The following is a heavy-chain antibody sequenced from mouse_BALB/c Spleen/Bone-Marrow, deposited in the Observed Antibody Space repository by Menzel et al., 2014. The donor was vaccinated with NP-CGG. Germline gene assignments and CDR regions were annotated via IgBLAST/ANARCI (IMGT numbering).Heavy chain of an antibody. V-gene: IGHV1-7*01. J-gene: IGHJ3*01. CDR3: ARGYQRILAY. Sequence: VQLQQSGAELAKPGASVKMSCKASGYTFTNYWMHWVKQRPGQGLEWIGYINPSTGYTEYNQKFKDKATLTADKSSSTAYMQLSNLTSEDSAVYYCARGYQRILAYWGQGTLVTVSA. CDR1: GYTFTNYW. CDR2: INPSTGYT.